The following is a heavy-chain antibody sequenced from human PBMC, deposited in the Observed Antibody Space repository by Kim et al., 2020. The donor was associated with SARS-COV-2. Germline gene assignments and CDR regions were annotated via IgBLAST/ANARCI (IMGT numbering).Heavy chain of an antibody. CDR1: GFTFSSHW. D-gene: IGHD2-15*01. CDR2: VNTDGSST. CDR3: AVRYCGGGSCSNYYTLDV. V-gene: IGHV3-74*01. Sequence: GGSLRLSCEASGFTFSSHWMHWVRQAPGKGLVWVSRVNTDGSSTNYADSVKGRFTISRDNAKNTLFLQMNSLRAEDTAVYYCAVRYCGGGSCSNYYTLDVWGQGTTVAVSS. J-gene: IGHJ6*02.